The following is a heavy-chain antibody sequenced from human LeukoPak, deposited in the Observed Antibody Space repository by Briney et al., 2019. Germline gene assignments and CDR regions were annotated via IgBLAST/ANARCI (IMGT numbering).Heavy chain of an antibody. CDR1: GFTFSSYA. J-gene: IGHJ4*02. Sequence: GGSLRLSCAASGFTFSSYAMSWVRQAPGKGLEWVSTINGGGVNTHYVDSVGGRFTISRDNSKKTLFLQMNSLRDEDTAVYYCAKDLYSNYGPADYWGQGNLVTVSS. V-gene: IGHV3-23*01. D-gene: IGHD4-11*01. CDR2: INGGGVNT. CDR3: AKDLYSNYGPADY.